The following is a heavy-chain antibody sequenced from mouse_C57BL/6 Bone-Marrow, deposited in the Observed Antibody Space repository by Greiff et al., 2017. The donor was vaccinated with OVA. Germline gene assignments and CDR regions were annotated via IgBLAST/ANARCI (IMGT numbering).Heavy chain of an antibody. CDR3: ARVLLLREWGYFDV. Sequence: EAGGVDFSRYWMSWVRRAPGKGLEWIGEINPDSSTINYAPSLKDKFIISRDNAKNTLYLQMSKVRSEDTALYYGARVLLLREWGYFDVWGTGTTVTVSS. D-gene: IGHD1-1*01. V-gene: IGHV4-1*01. CDR1: GVDFSRYW. J-gene: IGHJ1*03. CDR2: INPDSSTI.